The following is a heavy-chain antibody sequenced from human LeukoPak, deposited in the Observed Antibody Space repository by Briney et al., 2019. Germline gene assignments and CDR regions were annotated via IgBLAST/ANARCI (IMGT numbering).Heavy chain of an antibody. D-gene: IGHD3-16*01. J-gene: IGHJ3*02. Sequence: GESLKISCKGSGYSFTSYWIGWVRQAPGRGLEWVANIKHDGSQKYYVDSVKGRITISRDNAKNSLYLQMNSLRAEDTAVYYCARDGMGGIKAFDIWGQGTMVTVSS. CDR2: IKHDGSQK. CDR3: ARDGMGGIKAFDI. CDR1: GYSFTSYW. V-gene: IGHV3-7*05.